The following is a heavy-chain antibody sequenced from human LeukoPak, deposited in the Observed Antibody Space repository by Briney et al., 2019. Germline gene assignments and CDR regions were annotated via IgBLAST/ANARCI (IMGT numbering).Heavy chain of an antibody. V-gene: IGHV3-21*01. CDR3: ASSSTGTTFHH. Sequence: GGSLRLSCAASGFTFSSYSMNWVRQAPGKGLEWVSSISSSGSYIYYADSVKGRFTISRDNAKNSLYLQMNSLRAEDTAVYYCASSSTGTTFHHWGQGTLVTVSS. D-gene: IGHD1-7*01. CDR1: GFTFSSYS. J-gene: IGHJ1*01. CDR2: ISSSGSYI.